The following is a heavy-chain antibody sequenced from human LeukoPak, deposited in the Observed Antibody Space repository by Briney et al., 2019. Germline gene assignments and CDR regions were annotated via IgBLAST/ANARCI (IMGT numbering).Heavy chain of an antibody. J-gene: IGHJ4*02. Sequence: ASVKVSCKASGYTFTSYGISWVRQAPGQGLEWMGWISANNGNTNYAQKLQGRVTMTTDTSTSTAYMELRSLRSDDTAVYYCARTTERTRLLPLRYFDPGNFDYWGQGTLVTVSS. D-gene: IGHD3-9*01. CDR3: ARTTERTRLLPLRYFDPGNFDY. V-gene: IGHV1-18*01. CDR1: GYTFTSYG. CDR2: ISANNGNT.